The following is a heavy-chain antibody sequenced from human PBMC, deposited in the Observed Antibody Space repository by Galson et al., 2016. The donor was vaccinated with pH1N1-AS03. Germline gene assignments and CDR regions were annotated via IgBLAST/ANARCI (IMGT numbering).Heavy chain of an antibody. D-gene: IGHD2-15*01. J-gene: IGHJ4*02. CDR2: IYWDDDK. Sequence: PALVKPTQTLTLTCTFSGFSLTTIGAGVGWVRQPPGKALEWLALIYWDDDKRYRPSLKTRLSITKDPSRNQVVLTMTTVDPLDSGTYYCPHRYCSTDFSCYNFFDYWGQGTLLTVSS. CDR1: GFSLTTIGAG. V-gene: IGHV2-5*02. CDR3: PHRYCSTDFSCYNFFDY.